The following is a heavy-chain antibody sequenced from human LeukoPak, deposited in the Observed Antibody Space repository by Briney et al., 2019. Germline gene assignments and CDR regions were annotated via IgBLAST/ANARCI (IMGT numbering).Heavy chain of an antibody. CDR3: ARLDEYSSSSRYYGMDV. Sequence: SVKVSCKASGGTFSSYAISWVRQAPGQGLEWMGGIIPIFGTANYAQKFQGRVTITADESTSTAYMELSSLRSEDTAVYYCARLDEYSSSSRYYGMDVWGQGTTVTVFS. V-gene: IGHV1-69*13. CDR1: GGTFSSYA. CDR2: IIPIFGTA. D-gene: IGHD6-6*01. J-gene: IGHJ6*02.